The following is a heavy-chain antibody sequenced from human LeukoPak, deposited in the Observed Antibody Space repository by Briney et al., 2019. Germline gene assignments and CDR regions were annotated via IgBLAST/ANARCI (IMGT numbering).Heavy chain of an antibody. CDR3: AKDRWNTATAHFDY. V-gene: IGHV3-23*01. J-gene: IGHJ4*02. Sequence: GGSLRLSCAASGFAFSSYAMSWVRQAPGKGLEWVSGITGSSDRTYYADSVKGRFTISRDNSKNTLYLQMNSLRVEDTAIYYCAKDRWNTATAHFDYWGQGTLVTVSS. D-gene: IGHD5-18*01. CDR1: GFAFSSYA. CDR2: ITGSSDRT.